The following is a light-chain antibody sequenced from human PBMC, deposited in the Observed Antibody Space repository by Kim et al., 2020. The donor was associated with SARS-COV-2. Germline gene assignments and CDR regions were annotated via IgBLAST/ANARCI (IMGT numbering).Light chain of an antibody. V-gene: IGKV1-5*03. J-gene: IGKJ1*01. Sequence: SVGDTFTITCQASQNVNIWLAWYQQKPGQVPKLLIHKTSGLQRGVPSRFSGGGSGTDFTLTISSLQPDDFATYYCQQYHTHSTFGQGTKVDIK. CDR1: QNVNIW. CDR3: QQYHTHST. CDR2: KTS.